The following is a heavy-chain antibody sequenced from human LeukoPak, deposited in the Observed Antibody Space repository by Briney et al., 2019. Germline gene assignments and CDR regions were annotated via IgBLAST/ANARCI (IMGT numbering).Heavy chain of an antibody. CDR1: GFTFSSYA. J-gene: IGHJ1*01. V-gene: IGHV3-23*01. D-gene: IGHD3-22*01. CDR2: ISGSGGST. CDR3: AKDEWDYYDSSGYDWYFQH. Sequence: GGSLRLSCAASGFTFSSYAMSWVRQAPGKGLEWVSAISGSGGSTYYADPVKGRFTISRDNSKNTLYLQMNSLRAEDTAVYYCAKDEWDYYDSSGYDWYFQHWGQGTLVTVSS.